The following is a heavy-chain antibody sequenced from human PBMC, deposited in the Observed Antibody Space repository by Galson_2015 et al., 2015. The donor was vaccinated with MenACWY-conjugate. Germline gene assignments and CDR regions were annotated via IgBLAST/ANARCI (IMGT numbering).Heavy chain of an antibody. CDR1: GFTFSSYG. Sequence: SLRLSCAASGFTFSSYGMHWVRQAPGKGLEWVAVTWYDGSKTYYGDSVKGRFTISRDNSKNTLYLQMNSLRAEDTAAYFCVRDGGGSFYPANFDYWGQGTLVTVSS. V-gene: IGHV3-33*01. J-gene: IGHJ4*02. CDR3: VRDGGGSFYPANFDY. D-gene: IGHD1-26*01. CDR2: TWYDGSKT.